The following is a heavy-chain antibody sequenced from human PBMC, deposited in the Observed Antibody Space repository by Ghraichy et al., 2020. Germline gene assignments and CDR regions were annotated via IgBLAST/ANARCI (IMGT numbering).Heavy chain of an antibody. D-gene: IGHD6-13*01. Sequence: GGSLRLSCEASGFTFSSHGMHWVRQASGKGLEWVAVIWYDGSNQYYADSVKGRFTISRDNSNNALYLQMNSLRSEDTAVYFCVRDPTSSSWYFDYWGQGTLVTVSS. CDR1: GFTFSSHG. CDR2: IWYDGSNQ. CDR3: VRDPTSSSWYFDY. V-gene: IGHV3-33*01. J-gene: IGHJ4*02.